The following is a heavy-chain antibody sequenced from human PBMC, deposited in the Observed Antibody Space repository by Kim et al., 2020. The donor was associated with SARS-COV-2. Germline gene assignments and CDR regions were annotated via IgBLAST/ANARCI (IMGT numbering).Heavy chain of an antibody. J-gene: IGHJ4*02. CDR2: INAGNGNT. D-gene: IGHD1-7*01. V-gene: IGHV1-3*01. CDR3: ARDYWVELPPDY. Sequence: ASVKVSCKASGYTFTSYAMHWVRQAPGQRLEWMGWINAGNGNTKYSQKFQGRVTITRDTSASTAYMELSSLRSEDTAVYYCARDYWVELPPDYWGQGTLVTVSS. CDR1: GYTFTSYA.